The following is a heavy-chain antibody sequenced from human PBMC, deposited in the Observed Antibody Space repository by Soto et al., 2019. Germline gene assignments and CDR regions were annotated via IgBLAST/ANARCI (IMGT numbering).Heavy chain of an antibody. CDR3: ASYLYPPTYGMDV. V-gene: IGHV5-51*01. CDR2: IYPGDSDT. CDR1: GYSFTSYW. J-gene: IGHJ6*02. Sequence: GESLKISCKGSGYSFTSYWIGWVRQMPGKGLEWMGIIYPGDSDTRYSPSFQGQVTISADKSISTAYLQWSSLKASDTAMYYCASYLYPPTYGMDVWGQGTTVTVSS.